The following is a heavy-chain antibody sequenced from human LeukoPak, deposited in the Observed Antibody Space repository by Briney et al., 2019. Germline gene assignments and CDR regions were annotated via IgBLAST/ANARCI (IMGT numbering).Heavy chain of an antibody. CDR3: APIFGDYSDFDS. D-gene: IGHD4-17*01. CDR1: GGSLSNYY. V-gene: IGHV4-34*01. J-gene: IGHJ4*02. CDR2: ITHSGRT. Sequence: SETLSLTCAVYGGSLSNYYWSWVRQPPGKGLEWIWEITHSGRTNYNPSLKSRVTISLDTSQNHFSLGLTSVAAADTAVYYCAPIFGDYSDFDSWSQGALVTVSS.